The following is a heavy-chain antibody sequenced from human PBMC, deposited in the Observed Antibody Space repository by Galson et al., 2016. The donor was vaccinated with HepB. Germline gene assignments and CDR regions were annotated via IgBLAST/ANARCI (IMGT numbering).Heavy chain of an antibody. CDR3: VKARDIGWYFDY. D-gene: IGHD6-19*01. V-gene: IGHV3-43*01. J-gene: IGHJ4*02. CDR1: GFSFDDYT. CDR2: ISWDSTNI. Sequence: SLRLSCAASGFSFDDYTMHWVRQPPGKVPEWVSLISWDSTNIDYADSVKGRFTISRDNSKNYLFLQMNSLRTEDPALYYCVKARDIGWYFDYWGQGTLVTVSS.